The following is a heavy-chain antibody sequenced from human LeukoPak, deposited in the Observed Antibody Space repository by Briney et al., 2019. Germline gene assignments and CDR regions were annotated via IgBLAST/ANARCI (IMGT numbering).Heavy chain of an antibody. CDR1: GGSFSGYY. CDR2: INHSGST. CDR3: ARGLKRDVVVVPAAPRRYTWFDP. Sequence: PSETLSLTCAVYGGSFSGYYWSWIRQPPGKGLEWIGEINHSGSTNYNPSLTSRVTISVDTSKNQFSLKLCSVTAADTAVYYCARGLKRDVVVVPAAPRRYTWFDPWGQGTLVTVSP. V-gene: IGHV4-34*01. J-gene: IGHJ5*02. D-gene: IGHD2-2*01.